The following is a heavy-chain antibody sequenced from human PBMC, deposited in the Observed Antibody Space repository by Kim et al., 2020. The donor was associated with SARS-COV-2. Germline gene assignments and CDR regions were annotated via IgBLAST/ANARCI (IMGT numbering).Heavy chain of an antibody. CDR2: IYYSGST. J-gene: IGHJ4*02. V-gene: IGHV4-59*01. CDR3: ARGSRWGSGSPTVY. Sequence: SETLSLTCTVSGGSISSYYWSWIRQPPGKGLEWIGYIYYSGSTNYNPSLKSRVTISVDTSKNQFSLKLSSVTAADTAVYYWARGSRWGSGSPTVYWGQGTLVTVSS. CDR1: GGSISSYY. D-gene: IGHD3-10*01.